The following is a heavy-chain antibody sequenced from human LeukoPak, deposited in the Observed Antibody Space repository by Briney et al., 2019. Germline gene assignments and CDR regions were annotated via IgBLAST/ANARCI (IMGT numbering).Heavy chain of an antibody. J-gene: IGHJ5*02. CDR3: ARVDRLRLGEFYDLRFDP. D-gene: IGHD3-16*01. CDR1: GYTFTSYG. CDR2: ISAYNGNT. V-gene: IGHV1-18*01. Sequence: ASVKVSCKASGYTFTSYGISWVRQAPGQGLEWMGWISAYNGNTNYAQKLQGRVTMTTDTSTSTAYMELRSLRSDDTAVYYCARVDRLRLGEFYDLRFDPWGQGTLVAVSS.